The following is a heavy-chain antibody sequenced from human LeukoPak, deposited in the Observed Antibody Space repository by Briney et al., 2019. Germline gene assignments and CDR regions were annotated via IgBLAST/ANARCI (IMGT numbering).Heavy chain of an antibody. D-gene: IGHD1-26*01. Sequence: GGSLRLSCAASGFTFSSYSMNWVRQAPGKGLEWVSYISSSSSTIYYADSVKGRFTISRDNSKNTLYLQMNSLRSDDTAVYYCARDLSGSYYHDAFDIWGQGTMVTVSS. V-gene: IGHV3-48*01. J-gene: IGHJ3*02. CDR3: ARDLSGSYYHDAFDI. CDR2: ISSSSSTI. CDR1: GFTFSSYS.